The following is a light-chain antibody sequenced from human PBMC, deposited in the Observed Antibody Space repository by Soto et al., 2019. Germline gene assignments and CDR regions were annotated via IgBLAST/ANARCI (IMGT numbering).Light chain of an antibody. Sequence: ILLTQSPGTLSFSPGEIATLSCRASQSVSSYLAWYQQKPGQAPRLLIYDASNRATGIPARFSGSGSGTDFTLTISSLEPEDFAVYYCQQRSNWPPAFGQGTLLEIK. CDR2: DAS. J-gene: IGKJ5*01. V-gene: IGKV3-11*01. CDR1: QSVSSY. CDR3: QQRSNWPPA.